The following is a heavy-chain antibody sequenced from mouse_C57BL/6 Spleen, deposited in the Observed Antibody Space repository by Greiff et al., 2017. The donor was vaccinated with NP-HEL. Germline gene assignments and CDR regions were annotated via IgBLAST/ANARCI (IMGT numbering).Heavy chain of an antibody. V-gene: IGHV1-61*01. CDR3: ARRRDYDGIDY. CDR2: IYPSDSET. D-gene: IGHD2-4*01. J-gene: IGHJ2*01. CDR1: GYTFTSYW. Sequence: VQLQESGAELVRPGSSVKLSCKASGYTFTSYWMDWVKQRPGQGLEWIGNIYPSDSETHYNQKFKDKATLTVDKSSSTAYMQLSSLTSEDSAVYYCARRRDYDGIDYWGQGTTLTVSS.